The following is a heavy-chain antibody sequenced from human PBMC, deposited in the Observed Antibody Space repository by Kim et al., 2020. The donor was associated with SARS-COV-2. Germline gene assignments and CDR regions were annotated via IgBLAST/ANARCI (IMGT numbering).Heavy chain of an antibody. D-gene: IGHD6-19*01. CDR3: ARSASSGWFSQANWFDP. V-gene: IGHV4-30-2*04. Sequence: LESRVTITVDTSKNQFTLKLSSVTAADTAVYYCARSASSGWFSQANWFDPWGQGTLVTVSS. J-gene: IGHJ5*02.